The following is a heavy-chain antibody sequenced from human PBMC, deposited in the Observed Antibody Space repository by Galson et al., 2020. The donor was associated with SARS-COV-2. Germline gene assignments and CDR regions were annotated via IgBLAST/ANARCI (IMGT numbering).Heavy chain of an antibody. Sequence: GGSLRLSCAASGFTIGSYAMSWVRQAPGKGLEWVSGIGGTADRTYYADPVKGRFTISRDKSKNTLYLQMNSLRAEDTAVYWCAKDRAGGLGDGLDVWGQGTTVTVFS. D-gene: IGHD3-16*01. CDR1: GFTIGSYA. CDR3: AKDRAGGLGDGLDV. J-gene: IGHJ6*02. V-gene: IGHV3-23*01. CDR2: IGGTADRT.